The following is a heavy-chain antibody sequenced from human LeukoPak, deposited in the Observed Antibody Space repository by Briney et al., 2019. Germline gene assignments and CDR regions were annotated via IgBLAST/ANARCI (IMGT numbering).Heavy chain of an antibody. J-gene: IGHJ4*02. CDR3: AREVYSNYVYYFDY. Sequence: PSETLSLTCTVSGGSISSYYWSWIRQPPGKGLEWIGYIYYSGSTNYNPSLKSRVTISVDTSKNQISLKLSSVTAADTAVYYCAREVYSNYVYYFDYWGQGTLVTVSS. V-gene: IGHV4-59*01. CDR1: GGSISSYY. D-gene: IGHD4-11*01. CDR2: IYYSGST.